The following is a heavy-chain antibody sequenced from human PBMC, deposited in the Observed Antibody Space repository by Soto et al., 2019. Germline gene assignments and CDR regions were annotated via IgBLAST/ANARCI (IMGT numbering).Heavy chain of an antibody. V-gene: IGHV3-48*01. D-gene: IGHD3-10*01. Sequence: EVQLVESGGGFVQPGGSLSLSCAASGFTFSRSSMNWVRQAPGKGPEWISYISSSSSTIYYADSVKGRFTISRDNAKNALYPQMNSLRAEDTAVYYCAREGGWGSYYTLNWFDPWGQGTLVTVSS. J-gene: IGHJ5*02. CDR1: GFTFSRSS. CDR2: ISSSSSTI. CDR3: AREGGWGSYYTLNWFDP.